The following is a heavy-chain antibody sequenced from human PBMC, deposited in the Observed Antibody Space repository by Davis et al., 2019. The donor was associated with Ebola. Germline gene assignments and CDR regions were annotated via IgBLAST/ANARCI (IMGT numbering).Heavy chain of an antibody. CDR3: ARERGIVQTCGMDV. V-gene: IGHV1-2*02. D-gene: IGHD2-8*01. CDR1: GYTFTGYY. J-gene: IGHJ6*02. Sequence: AASVKVSCKASGYTFTGYYMHWVRQAPGQGLEWMGWINPNSGGTNYAQKFQGRVTMTRDTSISTAYMELSRLRSDDTAVYYCARERGIVQTCGMDVWGQGTTVTVS. CDR2: INPNSGGT.